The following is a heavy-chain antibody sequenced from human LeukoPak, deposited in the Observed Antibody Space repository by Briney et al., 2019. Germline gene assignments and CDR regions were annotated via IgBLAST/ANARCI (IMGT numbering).Heavy chain of an antibody. CDR2: IYHIVST. CDR3: AREAVADYMDV. D-gene: IGHD6-19*01. J-gene: IGHJ6*03. CDR1: GYSISSGYY. V-gene: IGHV4-38-2*02. Sequence: SETLSLTCAVSGYSISSGYYWGWIRQPPGKGLEWIGSIYHIVSTYYNPSLKSRVTISEDTSKNQFSLKLSSVTAADTAVYYCAREAVADYMDVWGKGTTVTVSS.